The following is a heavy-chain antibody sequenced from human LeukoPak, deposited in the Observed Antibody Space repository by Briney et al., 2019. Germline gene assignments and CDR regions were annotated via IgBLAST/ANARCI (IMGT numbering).Heavy chain of an antibody. CDR3: AILGAYCSGGSCYRQNWFDP. Sequence: ASVKVSCKASGYTFTSYYMHWVRQAPGQGLEWMGWINPNSGGTNYAQKFQGRVTMTRDTSISTAYMELSRLRSDDTAVYYCAILGAYCSGGSCYRQNWFDPWGQGTLVTVSS. D-gene: IGHD2-15*01. V-gene: IGHV1-2*02. CDR2: INPNSGGT. J-gene: IGHJ5*02. CDR1: GYTFTSYY.